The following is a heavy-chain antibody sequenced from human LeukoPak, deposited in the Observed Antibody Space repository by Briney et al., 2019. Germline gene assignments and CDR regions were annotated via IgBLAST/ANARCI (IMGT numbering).Heavy chain of an antibody. CDR2: IFYTGST. CDR1: GGSINSADSY. CDR3: ARSAYSSSFDY. V-gene: IGHV4-31*03. J-gene: IGHJ4*02. D-gene: IGHD6-13*01. Sequence: SETLSLTCTVSGGSINSADSYWSWIRQHSGKGLEWIGYIFYTGSTYYNPSLKGRLGISIDTSKNQFSLNLNSVTAADTAVYYCARSAYSSSFDYWGQGTLVTVSS.